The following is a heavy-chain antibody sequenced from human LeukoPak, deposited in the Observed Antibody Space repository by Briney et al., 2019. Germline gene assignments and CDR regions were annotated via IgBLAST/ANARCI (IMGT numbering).Heavy chain of an antibody. J-gene: IGHJ4*02. CDR2: IYTSGST. CDR3: ARVSNGGGWGDGFDY. Sequence: PSETLSLTCAVYGGSFSGYYWSWIRQPAGKGLEWIGRIYTSGSTNYNPSLKSRVTISVDTSKNQFSLKLSSVTAADTAVYYCARVSNGGGWGDGFDYWGQGTLVTVSS. V-gene: IGHV4-59*10. D-gene: IGHD3-16*01. CDR1: GGSFSGYY.